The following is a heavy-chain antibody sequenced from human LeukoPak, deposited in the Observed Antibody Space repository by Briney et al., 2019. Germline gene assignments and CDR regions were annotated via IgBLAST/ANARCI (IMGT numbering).Heavy chain of an antibody. V-gene: IGHV4-34*01. CDR3: ARREYYYGSGSYSYYFDY. Sequence: SETLSLTCAVYGRSLSGYYWNWIRQPPGTGLEWVGEINHSGGTNYNPSLKSRITISVDTSKKQFSLKLSSVTAADTAVYYCARREYYYGSGSYSYYFDYWGQGTLVTVSS. D-gene: IGHD3-10*01. CDR2: INHSGGT. CDR1: GRSLSGYY. J-gene: IGHJ4*02.